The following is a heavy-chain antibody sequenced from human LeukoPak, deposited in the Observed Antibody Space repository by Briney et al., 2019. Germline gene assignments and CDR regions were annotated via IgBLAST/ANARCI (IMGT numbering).Heavy chain of an antibody. V-gene: IGHV4-59*01. J-gene: IGHJ1*01. Sequence: SETLSLTCTVSGGSISSYYWSWIRQPPGKGLEWIGYIYYSGGTNYNPSLKSRVTISVDTSKNQFSLKLSSVTAADTAVYYCAREVGAVAGTRYFQHWGQGTLVTVSS. CDR3: AREVGAVAGTRYFQH. CDR1: GGSISSYY. D-gene: IGHD6-19*01. CDR2: IYYSGGT.